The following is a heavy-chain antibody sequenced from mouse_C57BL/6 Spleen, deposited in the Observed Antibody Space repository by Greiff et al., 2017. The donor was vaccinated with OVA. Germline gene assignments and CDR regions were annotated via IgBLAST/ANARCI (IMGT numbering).Heavy chain of an antibody. Sequence: VQLQQSGPELVKPGASVKIPCKASGYTFTDYNMDWVKQSHGKSLEWIGDINPNNGGTIYNQKFKGKATLTVDKSSSTAYMELRSLTSEDTAVYYCARMVVASYWYFDVWGTGTTVTVSS. CDR2: INPNNGGT. D-gene: IGHD1-1*01. CDR1: GYTFTDYN. J-gene: IGHJ1*03. V-gene: IGHV1-18*01. CDR3: ARMVVASYWYFDV.